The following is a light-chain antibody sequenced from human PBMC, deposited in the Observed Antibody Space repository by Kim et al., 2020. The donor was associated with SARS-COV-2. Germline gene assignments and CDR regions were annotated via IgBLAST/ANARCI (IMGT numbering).Light chain of an antibody. CDR1: SSNIGNNY. CDR3: GTWDNKLSAGV. V-gene: IGLV1-51*01. CDR2: DND. Sequence: GQKVTISGSGSSSNIGNNYVSWYHQLPGTTPKLLIYDNDKRPSGIPDRFSGSKSGTSATLGIAALQTGDEAVYYCGTWDNKLSAGVFGGGTQLTVL. J-gene: IGLJ2*01.